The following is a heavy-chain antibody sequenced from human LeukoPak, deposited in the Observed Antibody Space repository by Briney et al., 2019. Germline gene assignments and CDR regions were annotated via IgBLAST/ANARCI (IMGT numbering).Heavy chain of an antibody. Sequence: SGGSLRLSCAASGFTFSSYGMHWVRQAPGKGLEWVAVIWYDGSNKYYADSVKGRFTISRDNSKNTLYLQMNSLGAEDTAVYYCARDPTPLYSRSPPDVDYWGQGTLVTVSS. J-gene: IGHJ4*02. CDR1: GFTFSSYG. D-gene: IGHD6-6*01. CDR2: IWYDGSNK. V-gene: IGHV3-33*01. CDR3: ARDPTPLYSRSPPDVDY.